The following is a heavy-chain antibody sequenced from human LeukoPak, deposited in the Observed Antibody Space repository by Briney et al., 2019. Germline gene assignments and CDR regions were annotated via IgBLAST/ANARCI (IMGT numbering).Heavy chain of an antibody. CDR2: IYYSGST. Sequence: SETLSLTCTVSGGSITSSYWSWIRQPPGKGLEWIGYIYYSGSTNYNPSLKSRVTTSVDTSKSQFSLKLSSVTAADTAVYYCARRSMRWMDVWGQGTTVIVSS. D-gene: IGHD4-23*01. CDR1: GGSITSSY. CDR3: ARRSMRWMDV. J-gene: IGHJ6*02. V-gene: IGHV4-59*08.